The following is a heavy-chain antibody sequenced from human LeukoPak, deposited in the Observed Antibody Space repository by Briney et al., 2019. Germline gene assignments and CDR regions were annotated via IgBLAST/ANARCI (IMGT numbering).Heavy chain of an antibody. V-gene: IGHV4-61*02. CDR2: ISSSGST. J-gene: IGHJ4*02. CDR3: ARGDSSSWSVIDY. D-gene: IGHD6-13*01. Sequence: PSETLSLTCTVSGDSISSGDYYWSWIRQPAGKGLEWIGRISSSGSTNYNPSLKSRVTISVDTSKNQFSLKLSSVTAADTAVYYCARGDSSSWSVIDYWGQGTLVTVSS. CDR1: GDSISSGDYY.